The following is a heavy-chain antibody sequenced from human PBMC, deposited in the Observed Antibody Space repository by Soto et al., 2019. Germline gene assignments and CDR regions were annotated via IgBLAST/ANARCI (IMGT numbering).Heavy chain of an antibody. CDR3: AGGYCSGGSCYSGYFQH. V-gene: IGHV4-34*01. CDR2: INHSGST. J-gene: IGHJ1*01. Sequence: QVQLQQWGAGLLKPSETLSLTCAVYGGSFSGYYWSWIRQPPGKGLEWIGEINHSGSTNYNPSLKCRVTISVDTSKNQFSLKLSSVTAADTAVYYCAGGYCSGGSCYSGYFQHWGQGTLVTVSS. D-gene: IGHD2-15*01. CDR1: GGSFSGYY.